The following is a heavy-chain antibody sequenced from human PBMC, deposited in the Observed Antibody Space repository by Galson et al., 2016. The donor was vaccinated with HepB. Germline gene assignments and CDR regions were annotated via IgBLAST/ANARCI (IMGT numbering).Heavy chain of an antibody. CDR3: ASDDY. V-gene: IGHV4-39*02. J-gene: IGHJ4*02. Sequence: SETLSLTCTVSGGSIVSSSSYRGWIRQAPGKGLEWIESISYSGSTFHNPSLKSRVVTSVDTSRNQFSLRLSSVTATDTAVYYCASDDYWGQGTLVTVSS. CDR2: ISYSGST. CDR1: GGSIVSSSSY.